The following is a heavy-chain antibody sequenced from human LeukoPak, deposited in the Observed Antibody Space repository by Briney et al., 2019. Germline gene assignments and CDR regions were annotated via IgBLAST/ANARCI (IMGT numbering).Heavy chain of an antibody. CDR2: IYYSGST. CDR1: GGSISSDDYC. Sequence: SETLSLTCSVSGGSISSDDYCWNWIRQHPGKGLEWIGYIYYSGSTYYNPSLKSRVALSVDTSKNQFSLKLSSLTAADTAVYYCARTSLVGATRCFDYWGQGTLVTVSS. V-gene: IGHV4-31*03. CDR3: ARTSLVGATRCFDY. J-gene: IGHJ4*02. D-gene: IGHD1-26*01.